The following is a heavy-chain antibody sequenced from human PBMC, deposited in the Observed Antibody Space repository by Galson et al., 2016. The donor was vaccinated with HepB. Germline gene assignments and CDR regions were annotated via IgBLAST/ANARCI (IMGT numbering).Heavy chain of an antibody. J-gene: IGHJ6*03. V-gene: IGHV3-15*01. CDR2: ITSNPGGGAS. D-gene: IGHD3-3*02. CDR1: GFDFYYAW. Sequence: SLRLSCAASGFDFYYAWMSWVRQAPGKGLEWVGLITSNPGGGASNYAAPVKDRFSILRDDSENTVFLQMNSLKTEDTAVYYCIWVQRISIEGYFYYYLDVWGKGTTVTVSS. CDR3: IWVQRISIEGYFYYYLDV.